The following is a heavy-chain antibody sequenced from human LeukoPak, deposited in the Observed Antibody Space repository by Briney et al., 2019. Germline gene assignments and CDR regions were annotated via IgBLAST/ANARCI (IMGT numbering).Heavy chain of an antibody. Sequence: GGSLRLSCAASGFTFSSYAMSWVRQAPGKGLEWVSAISGSDGSTYCADSVKGRFTISRDNSKNTLYLQMNSLSAEDTAVYYCEKDLGGSGDYRSYWGQGSVVTVSS. CDR3: EKDLGGSGDYRSY. V-gene: IGHV3-23*01. CDR2: ISGSDGST. J-gene: IGHJ4*02. CDR1: GFTFSSYA. D-gene: IGHD2-21*02.